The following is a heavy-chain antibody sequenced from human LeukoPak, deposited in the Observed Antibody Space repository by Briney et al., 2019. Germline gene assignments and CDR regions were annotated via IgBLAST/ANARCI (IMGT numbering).Heavy chain of an antibody. J-gene: IGHJ3*02. CDR3: ARLTDTYAFHI. Sequence: TSSETLSLTCAVYGGSFSGYYWSWIRQPPGKGLEWIGEINHSGSTNYNPSLKSRVTISVDTSKNQFSLKLSSVTAADTAVYYCARLTDTYAFHIWGQGTMVTVSS. D-gene: IGHD2-8*02. CDR1: GGSFSGYY. CDR2: INHSGST. V-gene: IGHV4-34*01.